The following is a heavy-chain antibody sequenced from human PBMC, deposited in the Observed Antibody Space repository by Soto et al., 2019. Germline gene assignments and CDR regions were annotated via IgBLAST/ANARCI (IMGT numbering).Heavy chain of an antibody. Sequence: PGGSLRLSCAASGFTFSSYWMHWVRQAPGKGLVWVSRINSDGSSTSYADSVKGRFTISRDNAKDTLYLQMNSLRAEDTAVYYCARDFPVTSVGYFDYWGQGTLVTVSS. CDR2: INSDGSST. J-gene: IGHJ4*02. CDR3: ARDFPVTSVGYFDY. V-gene: IGHV3-74*01. D-gene: IGHD3-10*01. CDR1: GFTFSSYW.